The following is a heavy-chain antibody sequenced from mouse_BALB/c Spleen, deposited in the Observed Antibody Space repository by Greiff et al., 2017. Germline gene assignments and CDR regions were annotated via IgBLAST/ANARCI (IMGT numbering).Heavy chain of an antibody. CDR1: GYSFTGYF. CDR2: INPYNGDT. V-gene: IGHV1-20*02. J-gene: IGHJ2*01. CDR3: ARWDDYDPFDY. D-gene: IGHD2-4*01. Sequence: EVQLQQSGPELVKPGASVKISCKASGYSFTGYFMNWVMQSHGKSLEWIGRINPYNGDTFYNQKFKGKATLTVDKSSSTAHMELRSLASEDSAVYYCARWDDYDPFDYWGQGTTLTVSS.